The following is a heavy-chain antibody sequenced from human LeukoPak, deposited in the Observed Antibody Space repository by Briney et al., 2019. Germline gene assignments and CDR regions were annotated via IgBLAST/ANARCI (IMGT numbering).Heavy chain of an antibody. CDR3: AKDPILQSYYDSSGYYYFPRG. CDR2: ISGSGGST. CDR1: GFTFSSYA. Sequence: GGSLRLSCAASGFTFSSYAMSWVRQAPGKGLEWVSAISGSGGSTYYADSAKGRFTISRDNSKDTLYLQMNSLRAEDTAVYYCAKDPILQSYYDSSGYYYFPRGWGQGTLVTVSS. J-gene: IGHJ4*02. V-gene: IGHV3-23*01. D-gene: IGHD3-22*01.